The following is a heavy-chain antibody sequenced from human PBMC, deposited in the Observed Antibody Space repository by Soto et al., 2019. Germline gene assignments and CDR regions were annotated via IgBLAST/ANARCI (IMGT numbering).Heavy chain of an antibody. V-gene: IGHV3-30*18. Sequence: GSLRLSCAASRFTFSSYGMHWVRQAPGKGLEWVAVISYDGSNKYYADSVKGRFTISRDNSKNTLYLQMNSLRAEDTAVYYCAKTQNHDYYDSSGYYTLAYWGKGTLVTGSS. CDR1: RFTFSSYG. D-gene: IGHD3-22*01. CDR3: AKTQNHDYYDSSGYYTLAY. J-gene: IGHJ4*02. CDR2: ISYDGSNK.